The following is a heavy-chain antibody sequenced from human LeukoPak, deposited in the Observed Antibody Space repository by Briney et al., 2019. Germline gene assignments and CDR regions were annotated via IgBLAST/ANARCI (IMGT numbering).Heavy chain of an antibody. Sequence: QPGGSLRLSCAASGFTFSSYAMHWVRQAPGKGLEWVAVISYDGSNKYYADSVKGRFTISRDNSKNTLYLQMNSLRAEDTAVYYCARDLFSGNSYFDYWGQGTLVTVSS. D-gene: IGHD4-23*01. V-gene: IGHV3-30-3*01. J-gene: IGHJ4*02. CDR2: ISYDGSNK. CDR3: ARDLFSGNSYFDY. CDR1: GFTFSSYA.